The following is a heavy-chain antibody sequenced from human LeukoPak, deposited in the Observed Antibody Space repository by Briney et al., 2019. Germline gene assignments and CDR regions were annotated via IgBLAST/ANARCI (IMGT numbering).Heavy chain of an antibody. CDR2: ISGSGGST. CDR1: GLTFSSYA. CDR3: AKDGRTYYYDSSGPVDFDY. Sequence: GGSLRLSCEASGLTFSSYAMSWVRQAPGKGLEWVSGISGSGGSTYFADSVKGRFTISRDNSKNTLYLQMNSLRAEDTAVYYCAKDGRTYYYDSSGPVDFDYWGQGTLVTVSS. V-gene: IGHV3-23*01. D-gene: IGHD3-22*01. J-gene: IGHJ4*02.